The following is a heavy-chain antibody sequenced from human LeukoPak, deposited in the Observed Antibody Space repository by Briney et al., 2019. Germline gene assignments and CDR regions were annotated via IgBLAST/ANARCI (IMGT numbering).Heavy chain of an antibody. CDR1: GFTFRSYA. CDR2: ISDSGGST. CDR3: AKLPGRAADY. Sequence: GGSLRLSCAASGFTFRSYAMTWVRQAPGKGLEWVSAISDSGGSTYYADSVKGRFTISRDNSKNTLYLQMNSLRAEDTAVYYCAKLPGRAADYWGQGTLVTVSS. J-gene: IGHJ4*02. V-gene: IGHV3-23*01.